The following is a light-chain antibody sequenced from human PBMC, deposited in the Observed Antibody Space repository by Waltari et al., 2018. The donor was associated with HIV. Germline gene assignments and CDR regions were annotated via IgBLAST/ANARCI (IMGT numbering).Light chain of an antibody. CDR1: SSNIGNDF. CDR2: DNI. Sequence: QFVLTQPPSVSAAPGQKVNISCSGSSSNIGNDFVSWYQVLPGAAPKLLIYDNIERPSDSPERFSGSKSGTSATLAITGLQTGDEADYYCGTWDKTLSVGVFGGGTKLTVL. CDR3: GTWDKTLSVGV. V-gene: IGLV1-51*01. J-gene: IGLJ3*02.